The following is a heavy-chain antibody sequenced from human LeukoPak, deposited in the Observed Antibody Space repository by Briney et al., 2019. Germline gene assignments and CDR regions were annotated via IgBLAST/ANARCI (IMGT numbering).Heavy chain of an antibody. CDR2: ISGSGYST. CDR3: AKVRWGSDNALDS. D-gene: IGHD3-16*01. Sequence: GGSLRLSCAASGFTFSHYGMSWVRQAPGKGLEWVSAISGSGYSTYYADSVKGRFTISRDNSMNTLYLQMNSLRAEDTAVYYCAKVRWGSDNALDSWGQGTLVTGSS. V-gene: IGHV3-23*01. J-gene: IGHJ4*02. CDR1: GFTFSHYG.